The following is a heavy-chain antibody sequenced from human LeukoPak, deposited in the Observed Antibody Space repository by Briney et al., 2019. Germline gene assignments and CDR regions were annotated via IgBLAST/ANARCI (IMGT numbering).Heavy chain of an antibody. Sequence: GSLRLSCVASGFPFSSYAMNWVRQAPGKGLEWVSAISETGDRTHYADSVKGRFTVSRGNPKDTLYLQMDSLRAEDTAVYYCAKQFVDIWGQGTLVTVSS. CDR1: GFPFSSYA. D-gene: IGHD5-24*01. V-gene: IGHV3-23*01. CDR2: ISETGDRT. J-gene: IGHJ5*02. CDR3: AKQFVDI.